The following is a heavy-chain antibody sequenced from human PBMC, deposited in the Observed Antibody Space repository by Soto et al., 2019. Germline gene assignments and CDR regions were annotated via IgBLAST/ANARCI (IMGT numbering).Heavy chain of an antibody. CDR2: INPSGGST. CDR3: ARGLITAAGTPLRY. Sequence: GXSVKVSFKASWYTFSNYYMHWVRQAPGQGLEWMGIINPSGGSTTYAQKFQGRVTMTRDTSTNTVYMELSSLRSEDTAVYYCARGLITAAGTPLRYWGQGTLVTVSS. J-gene: IGHJ4*02. CDR1: WYTFSNYY. D-gene: IGHD6-13*01. V-gene: IGHV1-46*01.